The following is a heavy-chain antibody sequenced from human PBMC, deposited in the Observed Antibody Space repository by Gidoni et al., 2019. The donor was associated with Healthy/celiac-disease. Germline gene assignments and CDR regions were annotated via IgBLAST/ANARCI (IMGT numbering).Heavy chain of an antibody. CDR2: IYHSGST. J-gene: IGHJ4*02. CDR3: ARVLEDYYGSGSYYL. Sequence: QVQLQESGPGLVKPSETLSLNCTVSGYSLSSGYYWVWIRQPAGKGLAWIGIIYHSGSTYYNLSLKSRVTISVDTSKNQFSLKLSSVTAADTAVYYCARVLEDYYGSGSYYLWGQGTLVTVSS. D-gene: IGHD3-10*01. V-gene: IGHV4-38-2*02. CDR1: GYSLSSGYY.